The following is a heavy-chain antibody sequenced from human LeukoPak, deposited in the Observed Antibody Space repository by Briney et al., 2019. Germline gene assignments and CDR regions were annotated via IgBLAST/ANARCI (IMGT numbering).Heavy chain of an antibody. CDR1: GVSISSGGYS. V-gene: IGHV4-30-2*01. Sequence: SETLSLTCAVSGVSISSGGYSWSWIRQPPGKGLEWIGYIYHSGSTYYNPSLKSRVTISVDRSKNQFSLKLSSVTAADTAVYYCARFARGVYDSSGYPTDYFDYWGQGTLVTVSS. D-gene: IGHD3-22*01. J-gene: IGHJ4*02. CDR2: IYHSGST. CDR3: ARFARGVYDSSGYPTDYFDY.